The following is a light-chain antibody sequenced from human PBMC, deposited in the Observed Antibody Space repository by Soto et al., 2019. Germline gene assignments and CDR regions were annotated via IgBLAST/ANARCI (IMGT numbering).Light chain of an antibody. CDR2: SAS. CDR1: QSISTE. Sequence: EIVMTQSPATLSVSPGERATLSCRASQSISTELAWYQQKPGQPPRLLIYSASTRATGVPARFTGSGSGSEFTLTISGLQSEDFAVYYCQQFNSYPRTFGQGTKVEIK. CDR3: QQFNSYPRT. V-gene: IGKV3-15*01. J-gene: IGKJ1*01.